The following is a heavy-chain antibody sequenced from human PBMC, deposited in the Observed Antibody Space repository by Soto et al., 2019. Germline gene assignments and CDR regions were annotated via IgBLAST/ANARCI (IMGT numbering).Heavy chain of an antibody. CDR3: ARGRGDY. CDR2: INHSGST. J-gene: IGHJ4*02. D-gene: IGHD3-10*01. Sequence: SETLSLTCAVYGGSFSGYYWSWIRQPPGKGLEWIGEINHSGSTNYNPSLKSRVTISVDTSKNQFSLKLSSVTAADTAVYYCARGRGDYSGQGTLDIVSS. V-gene: IGHV4-34*01. CDR1: GGSFSGYY.